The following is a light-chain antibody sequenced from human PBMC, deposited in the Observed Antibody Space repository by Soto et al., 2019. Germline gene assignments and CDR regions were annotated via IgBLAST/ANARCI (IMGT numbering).Light chain of an antibody. V-gene: IGKV3-20*01. J-gene: IGKJ4*01. CDR2: GAS. Sequence: EIVLTQSPGTLSLSPGERATLSCRASQSVSSSYFAWYQQKPGQAPRLLIYGASSMATGIPDRFSGSGSGTDFTLTISRLEAEEFAVYYCQQYGSYPCTFGVGTKLEIK. CDR3: QQYGSYPCT. CDR1: QSVSSSY.